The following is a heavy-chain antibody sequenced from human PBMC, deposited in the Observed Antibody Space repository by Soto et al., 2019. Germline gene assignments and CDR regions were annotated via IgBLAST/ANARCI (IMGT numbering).Heavy chain of an antibody. CDR1: AGTFSKHA. V-gene: IGHV1-69*06. Sequence: SSVKVSCNAYAGTFSKHAISSVRQAPGQGLEWMGGIIPIFNTANYAQKFQGRVTITADKSTSTAYMELSSLRSEDTAVYYCARGLVVPAGIRYYYYGMDVWGQGITVTVSS. CDR3: ARGLVVPAGIRYYYYGMDV. CDR2: IIPIFNTA. J-gene: IGHJ6*02. D-gene: IGHD2-2*01.